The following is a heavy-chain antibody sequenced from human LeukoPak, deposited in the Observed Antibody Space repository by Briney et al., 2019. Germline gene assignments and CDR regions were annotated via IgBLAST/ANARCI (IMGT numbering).Heavy chain of an antibody. CDR3: ARLPVRGFIISHYLHF. CDR2: IYPPDSDT. CDR1: GYDFVNYW. V-gene: IGHV5-51*01. J-gene: IGHJ4*02. D-gene: IGHD3-10*01. Sequence: GESLKISCEGFGYDFVNYWIGWVRQVPGRGLEWLGIIYPPDSDTRYSPSFRGQVTISVDKSASITYLQWTSLKASDSAMYYCARLPVRGFIISHYLHFWGQGTLVTVSS.